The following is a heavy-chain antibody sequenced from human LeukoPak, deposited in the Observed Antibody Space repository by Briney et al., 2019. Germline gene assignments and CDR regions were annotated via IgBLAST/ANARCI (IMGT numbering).Heavy chain of an antibody. CDR2: ITSSSSYI. Sequence: GGSLRLSCAASGFTFSSYNMNWVRQAPGKGPEWVSSITSSSSYIYYADSVKGRFTISRDNAKNSLYLQMNSLRAEDTALYHCARGRRGGYCSSTSCYSDYWGQGTLVTVSS. CDR1: GFTFSSYN. CDR3: ARGRRGGYCSSTSCYSDY. V-gene: IGHV3-21*04. D-gene: IGHD2-2*01. J-gene: IGHJ4*02.